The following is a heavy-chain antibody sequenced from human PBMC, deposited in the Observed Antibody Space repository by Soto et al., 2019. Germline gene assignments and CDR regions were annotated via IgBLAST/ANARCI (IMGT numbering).Heavy chain of an antibody. V-gene: IGHV4-39*01. Sequence: SSETLSLTCTVSGGSITSSGYYWAWIRHPPGKGLQFVGTIYYSGSSYSNPSLKSRLSMSVDTSKNQFSLTMKSVTAADTGVYYCASHTSNWSDADSWGQ. D-gene: IGHD1-1*01. CDR1: GGSITSSGYY. CDR2: IYYSGSS. CDR3: ASHTSNWSDADS. J-gene: IGHJ4*02.